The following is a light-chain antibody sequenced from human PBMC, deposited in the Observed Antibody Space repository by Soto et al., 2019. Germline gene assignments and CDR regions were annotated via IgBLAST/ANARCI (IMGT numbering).Light chain of an antibody. Sequence: DIQMTESPSTLSASVGDRVTITCRASQSISSWLAWYQQKPVKAPKLLIYDASSLESGVPSRFSGSGSGTEFTLTISSLQPDDFATYYCQQYNSYSALTFGGGTKVDI. V-gene: IGKV1-5*01. CDR2: DAS. CDR3: QQYNSYSALT. CDR1: QSISSW. J-gene: IGKJ4*01.